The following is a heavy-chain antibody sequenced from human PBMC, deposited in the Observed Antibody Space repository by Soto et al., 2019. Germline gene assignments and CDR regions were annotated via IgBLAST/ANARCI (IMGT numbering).Heavy chain of an antibody. CDR3: LRGNYNFWSCKRQGTNMDA. D-gene: IGHD3-3*01. CDR1: GCTFTSYD. J-gene: IGHJ6*03. Sequence: ASAQVSSYASGCTFTSYDINWVRQAAGQGLEWMGWMNPNGGNTGYAQEFQGRVTTTTNTSRNTAYIEVSSLRSEDTAVYYCLRGNYNFWSCKRQGTNMDAWGKGTTVTVSS. CDR2: MNPNGGNT. V-gene: IGHV1-8*01.